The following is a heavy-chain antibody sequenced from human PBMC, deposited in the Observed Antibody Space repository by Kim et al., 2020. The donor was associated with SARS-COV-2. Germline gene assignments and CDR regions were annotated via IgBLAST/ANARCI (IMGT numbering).Heavy chain of an antibody. D-gene: IGHD1-26*01. Sequence: YPDPVKGRFTIPRDNAKNSLYLQMNSLRAEDTAVYYCARLSGSYSYFDYWGQGTLVTVSS. J-gene: IGHJ4*02. CDR3: ARLSGSYSYFDY. V-gene: IGHV3-21*01.